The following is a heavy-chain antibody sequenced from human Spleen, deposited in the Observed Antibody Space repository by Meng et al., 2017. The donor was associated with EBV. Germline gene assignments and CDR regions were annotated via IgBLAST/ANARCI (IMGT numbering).Heavy chain of an antibody. D-gene: IGHD1-26*01. CDR3: ARSAVGASFTAFDS. V-gene: IGHV1-3*01. CDR2: VNAGTGNT. Sequence: QVPLVQPGAEVKKPGASVKVSCKSSGYTFSSYTLHWVRQAPGQRLEWMGWVNAGTGNTKYSQNFQGRVTISRDTSASTAYMDLSSLTAEDTAVYYCARSAVGASFTAFDSWGQGSLVTVSS. J-gene: IGHJ4*02. CDR1: GYTFSSYT.